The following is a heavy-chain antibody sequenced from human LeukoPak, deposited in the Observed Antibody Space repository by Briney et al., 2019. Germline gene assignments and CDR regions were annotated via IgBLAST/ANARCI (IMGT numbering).Heavy chain of an antibody. Sequence: ASVKVSCKASGYTFTSYGISWVRQAPGQGLEWMGWISAYNGNTNYAQKLQGRVTMTTDTSTSTAYMELRSLRSDDTAVYYCAREQSYQTMDDAFDIWGQGTMVTVSS. CDR3: AREQSYQTMDDAFDI. V-gene: IGHV1-18*01. CDR1: GYTFTSYG. D-gene: IGHD1-26*01. CDR2: ISAYNGNT. J-gene: IGHJ3*02.